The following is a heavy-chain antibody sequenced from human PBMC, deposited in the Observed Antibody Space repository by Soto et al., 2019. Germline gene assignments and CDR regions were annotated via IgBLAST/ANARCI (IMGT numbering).Heavy chain of an antibody. J-gene: IGHJ5*02. CDR3: AREEMYDSWFDP. CDR1: GGSISSGDYY. V-gene: IGHV4-30-4*01. Sequence: SETLSLTCTVSGGSISSGDYYWSWIRQPPGKGLEWIGYIYYSGSTYYNPSLKSRISISVDTSKNQFSLNLSSVTAADTAVYYCAREEMYDSWFDPWGQGTLVTVSS. D-gene: IGHD2-8*01. CDR2: IYYSGST.